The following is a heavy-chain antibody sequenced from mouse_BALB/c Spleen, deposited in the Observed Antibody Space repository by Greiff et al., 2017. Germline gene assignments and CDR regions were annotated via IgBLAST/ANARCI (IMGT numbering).Heavy chain of an antibody. CDR3: VRYGSSNWFAY. D-gene: IGHD1-1*01. CDR2: IYPGGGYT. J-gene: IGHJ3*01. V-gene: IGHV1-63*02. CDR1: GYTFTNYW. Sequence: QVQLQQSGAELVRPGTSVKISCKASGYTFTNYWRGWVKQRTGHGLSWIGDIYPGGGYTNYNEKFKGKATLTADTSSSTAYMQLSSLTSADSAVYFCVRYGSSNWFAYWGQGTLGTDYA.